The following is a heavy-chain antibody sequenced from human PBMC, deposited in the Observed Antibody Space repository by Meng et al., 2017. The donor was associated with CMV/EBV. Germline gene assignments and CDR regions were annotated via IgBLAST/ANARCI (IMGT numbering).Heavy chain of an antibody. CDR2: INPNSGGT. J-gene: IGHJ4*02. V-gene: IGHV1-2*02. Sequence: ASVKVSCKASGYTFTGYYMHWVRQAPGQGLEWRGWINPNSGGTNYAQKFQGRVTMTRDTSISTAYMELSRMRSDDTAVYYCARDSAVRYSSSWYPIRYWGQGTLVTVSS. CDR1: GYTFTGYY. D-gene: IGHD6-13*01. CDR3: ARDSAVRYSSSWYPIRY.